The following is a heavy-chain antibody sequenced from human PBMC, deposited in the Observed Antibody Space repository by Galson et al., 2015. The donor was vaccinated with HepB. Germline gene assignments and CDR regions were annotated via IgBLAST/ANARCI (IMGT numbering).Heavy chain of an antibody. D-gene: IGHD3-16*01. CDR3: AREGYDSNASFDY. V-gene: IGHV4-59*01. Sequence: ETLSLTCIVSGGSISTYYWSWIRQPPGKGLEWIGFVYYNGNTRYNSSLESRVAISVDRSKNQFSLRLSSVTTADTAVYYCAREGYDSNASFDYWGQGILVTVSS. J-gene: IGHJ4*02. CDR2: VYYNGNT. CDR1: GGSISTYY.